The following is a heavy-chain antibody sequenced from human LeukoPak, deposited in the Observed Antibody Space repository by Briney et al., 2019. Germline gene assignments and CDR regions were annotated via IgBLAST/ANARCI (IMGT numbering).Heavy chain of an antibody. J-gene: IGHJ5*02. CDR3: ARKDGYSPFDP. CDR2: INHSGST. D-gene: IGHD4-11*01. Sequence: SETLSLTCAVCGGSFSGYYWSWIRQPPGKGLEWIGEINHSGSTNYNPSLKSRVTISVDTSQNQFSLKLSSVTAADTAVYYCARKDGYSPFDPWGQGTLVTVSS. V-gene: IGHV4-34*01. CDR1: GGSFSGYY.